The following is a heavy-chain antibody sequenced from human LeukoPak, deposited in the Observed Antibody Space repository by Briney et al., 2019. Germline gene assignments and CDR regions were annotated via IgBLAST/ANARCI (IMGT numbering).Heavy chain of an antibody. V-gene: IGHV1-46*03. CDR1: GYSFTSYG. CDR3: ARGRNDYASSRYYYEGDAFDI. Sequence: ASVKVSCKASGYSFTSYGISWVRQAPGQGLEWMGIINPSGGSIRYAQKFQGRVTMTRDTSTSTVYMGLSSLRSEDTAVYYCARGRNDYASSRYYYEGDAFDIWGQGTMVTVSS. CDR2: INPSGGSI. J-gene: IGHJ3*02. D-gene: IGHD3-22*01.